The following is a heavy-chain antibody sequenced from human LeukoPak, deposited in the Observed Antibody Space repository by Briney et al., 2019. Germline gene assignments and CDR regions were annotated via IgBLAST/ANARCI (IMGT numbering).Heavy chain of an antibody. CDR2: ISSGSSTR. V-gene: IGHV3-48*01. Sequence: GGSLRLSCAASGFTLNTFDMTWVRQAPGKGLECVSYISSGSSTRYYADSVKGRFTISRDNAKSSLFLQMNSLRAEDTAVYFCARLRYYAVDVWGQGTTVIVSS. CDR1: GFTLNTFD. CDR3: ARLRYYAVDV. J-gene: IGHJ6*02.